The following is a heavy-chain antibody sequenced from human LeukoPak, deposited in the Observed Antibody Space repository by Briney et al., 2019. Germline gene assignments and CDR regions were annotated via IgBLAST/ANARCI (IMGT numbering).Heavy chain of an antibody. V-gene: IGHV4-39*01. CDR2: IYYSGST. J-gene: IGHJ4*02. CDR1: GGSISSSSYY. D-gene: IGHD3-16*01. Sequence: SETLSLTCTVSGGSISSSSYYWGWLRQPPGKGLESIGTIYYSGSTYYNPSLKSRVTISVDTSKNQFSLKLSSVTAADTAVYYCARLDSIHLITYWGQGTLVTVSS. CDR3: ARLDSIHLITY.